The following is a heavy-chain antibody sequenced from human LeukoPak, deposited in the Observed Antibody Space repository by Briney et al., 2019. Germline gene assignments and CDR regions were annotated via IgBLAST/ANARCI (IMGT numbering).Heavy chain of an antibody. J-gene: IGHJ3*02. CDR2: IYTSGST. V-gene: IGHV4-4*07. Sequence: NPSEILSLTCTVSGVSISSYYWSWIRQPAGRGLEWIGRIYTSGSTNYNPSLKSRVTMSVDTSKNQFSLKLSSVTAADTAVYYCARGESDAFDIWGQGTMVTVSS. CDR1: GVSISSYY. CDR3: ARGESDAFDI.